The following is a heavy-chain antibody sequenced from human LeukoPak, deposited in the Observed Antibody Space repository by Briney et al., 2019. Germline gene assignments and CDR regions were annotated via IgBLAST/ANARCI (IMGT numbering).Heavy chain of an antibody. CDR2: IRYDGSNK. D-gene: IGHD3-9*01. Sequence: GGSLRLSCAASGFTFSSYGMHRVRQAPGKGLEWVAFIRYDGSNKYYADSVKGRFTISRDNSKNTLYLQMNSLRAEDTAVYYCAKDGYYDILTGYAPGYWGQGTLVTVSS. J-gene: IGHJ4*02. V-gene: IGHV3-30*02. CDR3: AKDGYYDILTGYAPGY. CDR1: GFTFSSYG.